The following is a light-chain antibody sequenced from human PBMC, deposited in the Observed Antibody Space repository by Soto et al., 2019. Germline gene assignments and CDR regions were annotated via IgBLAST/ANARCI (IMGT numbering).Light chain of an antibody. J-gene: IGLJ2*01. CDR1: SSDVGSYNL. Sequence: QSVLTQPASVSGSPGQSITISCTGTSSDVGSYNLVSWYQQHPGKAPKLMIYEGSKRPSGVSNRFSGSKSGNTASLTISELQAEDEADYYCCSYAGRGVFGGGTQLTVL. CDR3: CSYAGRGV. CDR2: EGS. V-gene: IGLV2-23*01.